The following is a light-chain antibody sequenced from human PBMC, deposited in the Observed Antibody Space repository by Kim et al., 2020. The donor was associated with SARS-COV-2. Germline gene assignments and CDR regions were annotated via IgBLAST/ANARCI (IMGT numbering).Light chain of an antibody. CDR3: QVRDNWPLT. J-gene: IGKJ4*01. CDR2: DAS. V-gene: IGKV3-11*01. Sequence: LPPGQRATLSCRASQSIRYYLAWYQQKPGQPPRLLIYDASNRATGTPARFSGSGSGTDFTLTISSLEPEDFAVYYCQVRDNWPLTFGGGTKVDIK. CDR1: QSIRYY.